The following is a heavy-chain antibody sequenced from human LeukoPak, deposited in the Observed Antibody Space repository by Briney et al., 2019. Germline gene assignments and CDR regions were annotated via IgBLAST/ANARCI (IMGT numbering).Heavy chain of an antibody. Sequence: ASVKVSCKASGYTFTTYNINWVRQAPGQGLEWMGWISGYNGNTNYAQKLQGRVTMTTDTSTSTAYMELRSLRSDDTPVYYCARELSSGTGFDYWGQGTLVTVSS. V-gene: IGHV1-18*01. CDR1: GYTFTTYN. J-gene: IGHJ4*02. CDR3: ARELSSGTGFDY. CDR2: ISGYNGNT. D-gene: IGHD1-1*01.